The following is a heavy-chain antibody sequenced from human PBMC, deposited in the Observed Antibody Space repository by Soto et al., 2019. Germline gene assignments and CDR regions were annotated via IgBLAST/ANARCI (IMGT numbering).Heavy chain of an antibody. CDR3: AKAADSSGKDFQH. J-gene: IGHJ1*01. CDR1: EISLNIYW. CDR2: INPESTTI. Sequence: GGSLRLSCTASEISLNIYWMHWVRQAPGKGLVWVARINPESTTITYADSVKGRFTISRDNSKNTLYLQMNSLRAEDTAVYYCAKAADSSGKDFQHWGQGTLVTVSS. V-gene: IGHV3-74*01. D-gene: IGHD6-19*01.